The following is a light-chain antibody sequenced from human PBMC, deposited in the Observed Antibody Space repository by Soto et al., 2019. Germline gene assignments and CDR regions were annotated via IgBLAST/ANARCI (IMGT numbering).Light chain of an antibody. J-gene: IGKJ1*01. CDR2: GAS. CDR1: QSVSTY. CDR3: HQRGTWPET. Sequence: EIVLTQFPATLSLSPGERATLSCRASQSVSTYLAWYQQKPGQAPLLLIYGASNRATGIPARFSGSGSGTEFTLTIGSLEPEDSAVYYCHQRGTWPETFGQGTNVDIK. V-gene: IGKV3-11*01.